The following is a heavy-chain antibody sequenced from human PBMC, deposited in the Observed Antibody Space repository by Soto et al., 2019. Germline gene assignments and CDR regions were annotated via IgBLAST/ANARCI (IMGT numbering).Heavy chain of an antibody. D-gene: IGHD1-1*01. CDR1: GGTFSSYA. J-gene: IGHJ5*02. CDR2: IIPIFGTA. Sequence: GASVKVSGKASGGTFSSYAISWVRQAPGQGLEWMGGIIPIFGTANYAQKFQGRVTITADKSTSTAYMELSSLRSEDTAVYYCASLGGNAISGWFDPWGQGTLVTVSS. CDR3: ASLGGNAISGWFDP. V-gene: IGHV1-69*06.